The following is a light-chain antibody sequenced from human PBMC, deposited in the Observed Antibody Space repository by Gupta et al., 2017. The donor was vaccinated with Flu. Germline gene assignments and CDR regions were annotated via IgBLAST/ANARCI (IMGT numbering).Light chain of an antibody. CDR3: QQYNSYSWT. CDR1: QSISSW. J-gene: IGKJ1*01. CDR2: KAS. Sequence: PSTLSASVGDSVTITCRASQSISSWLAWYLQKPGKAPKLLIYKASNLQHGVPSRFSGSGSGTEFTLTISSRQPDDFATYYCQQYNSYSWTFGQGTKVEI. V-gene: IGKV1-5*03.